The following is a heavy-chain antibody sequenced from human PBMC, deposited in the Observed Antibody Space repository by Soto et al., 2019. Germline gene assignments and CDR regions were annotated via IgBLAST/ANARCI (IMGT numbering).Heavy chain of an antibody. CDR1: GFSLSTSGVG. CDR3: AYLPCSGGSCYWFSFSGMDV. J-gene: IGHJ6*02. CDR2: IYWDDDK. D-gene: IGHD2-15*01. V-gene: IGHV2-5*02. Sequence: QITLKESGPTLVKPTQTLTLTCTFSGFSLSTSGVGVAWIRQPPGKALEWLALIYWDDDKRYRPSLESRLPIPQDHPKNPEVFNMAHLDSVDTATYYCAYLPCSGGSCYWFSFSGMDVWGQGTTVTVSS.